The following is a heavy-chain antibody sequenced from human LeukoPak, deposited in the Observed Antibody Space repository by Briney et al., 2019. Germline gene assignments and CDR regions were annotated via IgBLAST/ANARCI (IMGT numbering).Heavy chain of an antibody. CDR3: TRVGYIDEGIDY. Sequence: GGSLRLSCAASGFTFGSYWMTWVRQAPGKGLEWVANIKQDGSKKSYVDSVKGRFTISRDNAKNSLYLQMNSLRAEDAAIYYCTRVGYIDEGIDYWGQGTLVTVSS. J-gene: IGHJ4*02. V-gene: IGHV3-7*04. CDR2: IKQDGSKK. D-gene: IGHD5-24*01. CDR1: GFTFGSYW.